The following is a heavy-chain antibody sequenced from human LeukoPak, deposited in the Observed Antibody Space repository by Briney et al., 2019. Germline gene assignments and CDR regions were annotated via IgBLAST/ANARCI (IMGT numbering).Heavy chain of an antibody. D-gene: IGHD3-10*01. CDR1: GFTISSSSYY. J-gene: IGHJ4*02. V-gene: IGHV4-39*02. CDR3: ARDGGDMLWFGESLYYFDY. CDR2: IDYSGCT. Sequence: PSETLSLTCTVSGFTISSSSYYWGWLRQAPGKGLEWIGSIDYSGCTYYNPSLQSRVTISVDTSKHQFSLNLSSVTAADTDVYFCARDGGDMLWFGESLYYFDYWRQGTLVSVPS.